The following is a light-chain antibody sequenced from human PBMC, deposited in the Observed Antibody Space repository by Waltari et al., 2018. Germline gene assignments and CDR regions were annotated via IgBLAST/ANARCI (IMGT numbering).Light chain of an antibody. J-gene: IGLJ2*01. CDR2: DNA. Sequence: SYVLTQPPSVLVAPGQTAMISCGCDSIGSKSVHWYQQKPGQAPVLVVYDNADRPSGIPRRIYGSNSGTTATLTISGAEAGDEADYYCQVWDSSSDHVVFGGGTKLTVL. CDR3: QVWDSSSDHVV. V-gene: IGLV3-21*02. CDR1: SIGSKS.